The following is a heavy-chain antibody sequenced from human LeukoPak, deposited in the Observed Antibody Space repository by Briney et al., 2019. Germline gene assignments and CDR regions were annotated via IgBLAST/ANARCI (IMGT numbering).Heavy chain of an antibody. Sequence: PGGSLRLSCAASGFTFSGYGMHWVRQAPGKGLEWVAFIRYDGSNKYYADSVKGRFTISRDNSKNTLYLQMNSLRAEDTAVYYCANLYYGSGSDFDYWGQGTLVTVSS. D-gene: IGHD3-10*01. J-gene: IGHJ4*02. CDR3: ANLYYGSGSDFDY. CDR1: GFTFSGYG. V-gene: IGHV3-30*02. CDR2: IRYDGSNK.